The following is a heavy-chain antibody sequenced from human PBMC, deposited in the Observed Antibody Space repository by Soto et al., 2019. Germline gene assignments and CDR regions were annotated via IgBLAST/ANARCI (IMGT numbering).Heavy chain of an antibody. D-gene: IGHD6-19*01. CDR3: ARAVAVPADFDY. CDR1: GYTFTGYA. V-gene: IGHV1-3*05. J-gene: IGHJ4*02. CDR2: INAGNGNT. Sequence: QVQLVQSGAEEKKPGASVKVSCKASGYTFTGYAMHWVRQAPGQRLEWMGWINAGNGNTKYSQKFQGRVTITRDTSARPGYMELSSLRSEDTAVYYCARAVAVPADFDYWGQGTLVTVSS.